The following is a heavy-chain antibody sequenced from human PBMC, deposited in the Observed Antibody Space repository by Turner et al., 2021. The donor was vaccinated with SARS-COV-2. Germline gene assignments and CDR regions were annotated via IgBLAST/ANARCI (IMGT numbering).Heavy chain of an antibody. CDR2: IKRKADGGTT. V-gene: IGHV3-15*01. CDR3: TTEAAFNGYFDF. J-gene: IGHJ4*02. Sequence: EVQLVESGGGWVKPGGSLRLSCAASGFTFSNAWLSWVRQAPGKGLEWVGLIKRKADGGTTDYAAPAKGRFTISRDDSKNTLYLQMNTLKTDDTAVYYCTTEAAFNGYFDFWGQGTLVTVSS. CDR1: GFTFSNAW. D-gene: IGHD2-8*01.